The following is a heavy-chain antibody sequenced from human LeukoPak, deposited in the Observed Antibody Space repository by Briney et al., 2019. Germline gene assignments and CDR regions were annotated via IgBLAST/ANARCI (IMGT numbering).Heavy chain of an antibody. CDR2: VHYSGST. CDR1: GGTISSYY. J-gene: IGHJ5*02. CDR3: ARGSLGLLWFGEFDGSNWFDP. V-gene: IGHV4-59*12. Sequence: PSETLSLTCTVSGGTISSYYWNWIRQPPGKGLEWIGYVHYSGSTKYNPSLKSRVTISVDTSKNQFPLKLSSVTAADTAVYYCARGSLGLLWFGEFDGSNWFDPWGQGTLVTVSS. D-gene: IGHD3-10*01.